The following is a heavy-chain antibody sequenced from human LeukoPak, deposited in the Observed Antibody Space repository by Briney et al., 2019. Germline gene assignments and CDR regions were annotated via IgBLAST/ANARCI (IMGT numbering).Heavy chain of an antibody. CDR2: ISTGGDNT. CDR3: AKGGWEDY. Sequence: PGGSLRLSCAASGVTFSNYAMTCVRHAPREGLEWVSAISTGGDNTYYADSVKGRFTISRDNSKNTLYLQMNGLRAEDTAVYYCAKGGWEDYWGQGTLVTVSS. CDR1: GVTFSNYA. V-gene: IGHV3-23*01. J-gene: IGHJ4*02. D-gene: IGHD1-26*01.